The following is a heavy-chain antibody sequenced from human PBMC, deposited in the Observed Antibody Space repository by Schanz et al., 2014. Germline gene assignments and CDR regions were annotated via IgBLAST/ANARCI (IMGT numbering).Heavy chain of an antibody. J-gene: IGHJ2*01. CDR2: VFPNGIT. D-gene: IGHD5-12*01. CDR3: ARDATWRLDL. V-gene: IGHV4-61*02. CDR1: GGSIRSGTYY. Sequence: QLQLQESGPGLVKPSETLSLTCTVSGGSIRSGTYYWSWIRQPAGKALEWVGRVFPNGITNYNPSLKSRVPISRDTAKNQFSRTLTSLTAADTAVYYCARDATWRLDLWGRGTLVTVSS.